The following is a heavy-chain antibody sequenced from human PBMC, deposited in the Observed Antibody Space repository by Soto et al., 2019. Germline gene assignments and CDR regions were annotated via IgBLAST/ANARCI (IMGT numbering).Heavy chain of an antibody. J-gene: IGHJ5*02. CDR1: GYSISSGYY. CDR3: ARGSYDFWSGYYLGWFDP. CDR2: IYHSGST. Sequence: LSLTCAVSGYSISSGYYWGWIRQPPGKGLEWIGSIYHSGSTYYNPSLKSRVTISVDTSKNQFSLKLSSVTAADTAVYYCARGSYDFWSGYYLGWFDPWGQGTLVTVSS. D-gene: IGHD3-3*01. V-gene: IGHV4-38-2*01.